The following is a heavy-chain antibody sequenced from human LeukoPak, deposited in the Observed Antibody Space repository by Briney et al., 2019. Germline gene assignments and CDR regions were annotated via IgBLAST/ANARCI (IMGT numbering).Heavy chain of an antibody. J-gene: IGHJ3*02. CDR2: IYHSGST. Sequence: PSETLSLTCGVSGYSISSGYYWGWIRQPPGKGLEWIGSIYHSGSTYYNPSLKSRVTISVDTSKNQFSLKLRSVTAADTALYYCASWDSGEWFHDAFDIWGQGTRVTVSS. CDR1: GYSISSGYY. V-gene: IGHV4-38-2*01. D-gene: IGHD3-3*01. CDR3: ASWDSGEWFHDAFDI.